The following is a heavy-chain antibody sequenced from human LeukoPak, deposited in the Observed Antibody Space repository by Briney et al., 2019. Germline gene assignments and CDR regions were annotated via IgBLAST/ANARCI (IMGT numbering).Heavy chain of an antibody. V-gene: IGHV3-23*01. J-gene: IGHJ4*02. CDR2: ISGSGGDT. CDR3: AKTTAGYSSGRYPGWPVDY. CDR1: GLTFLSYA. D-gene: IGHD6-19*01. Sequence: GGSLRLSCAACGLTFLSYAIYWVRQAPGKGLEWVSGISGSGGDTYFADSVKGRFTISKDNSKSTVFLQMDSLRAEDTAVYYCAKTTAGYSSGRYPGWPVDYWGQGTLVTVSS.